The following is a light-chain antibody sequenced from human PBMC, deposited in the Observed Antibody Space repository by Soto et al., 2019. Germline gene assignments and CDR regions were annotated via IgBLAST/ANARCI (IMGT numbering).Light chain of an antibody. CDR2: DAS. CDR3: QQRRNWPLT. J-gene: IGKJ4*01. Sequence: EIVLTQSPDTLSFSPGDGATLSCRAIQRVGNSFAWYQQKACQAPRLLIYDASKRATGAPARFSGSGSGTDFTLTISGLEPEDFAVYSCQQRRNWPLTFGGGTNIEIK. V-gene: IGKV3-11*01. CDR1: QRVGNS.